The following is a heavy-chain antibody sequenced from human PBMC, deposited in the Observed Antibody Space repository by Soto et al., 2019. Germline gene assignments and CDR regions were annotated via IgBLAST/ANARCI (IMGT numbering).Heavy chain of an antibody. D-gene: IGHD3-10*01. CDR2: IIPIFGTA. CDR1: GGTFSSYA. V-gene: IGHV1-69*01. J-gene: IGHJ5*02. Sequence: QVQLVQSGAEVKKPGSSVKVSCKASGGTFSSYAISWVRQAPGQGLEWMGGIIPIFGTANYAQKFQGRVTITADEATSTAYMELSSLRSEDTAVYYCARGAYYYGSGSYSQYNWFDPWGQGNLVTVSS. CDR3: ARGAYYYGSGSYSQYNWFDP.